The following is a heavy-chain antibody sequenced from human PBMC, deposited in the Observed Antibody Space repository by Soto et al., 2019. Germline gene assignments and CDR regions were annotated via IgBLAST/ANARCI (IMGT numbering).Heavy chain of an antibody. V-gene: IGHV3-21*01. J-gene: IGHJ4*02. CDR3: ASDRTYSLSSGTSFDY. Sequence: GGSLRLSCAASGFTFSTYNMNWVRQAPLKGLEWVSSISSGSSYIYYADSVTGRFTVSRDNAKKSLFLQMNSLRAEDTAVYYCASDRTYSLSSGTSFDYGGQGTLVTVSS. D-gene: IGHD6-19*01. CDR2: ISSGSSYI. CDR1: GFTFSTYN.